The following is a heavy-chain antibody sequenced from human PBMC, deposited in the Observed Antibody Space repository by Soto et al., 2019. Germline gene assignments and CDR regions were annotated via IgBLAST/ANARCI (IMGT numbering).Heavy chain of an antibody. CDR1: GYTFTSYA. CDR2: INAGNGNR. V-gene: IGHV1-3*01. J-gene: IGHJ4*02. CDR3: AGDSPPWDY. Sequence: GASVKVSCKASGYTFTSYAMHWVRQAPGQRLEWMGWINAGNGNRKYSQKLQGRVTITRDTSASTAYMELSSLRSEDTAEYYCAGDSPPWDYWGQGTLVTVSS.